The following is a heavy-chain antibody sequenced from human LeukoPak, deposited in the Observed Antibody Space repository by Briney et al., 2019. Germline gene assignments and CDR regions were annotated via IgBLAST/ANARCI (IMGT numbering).Heavy chain of an antibody. CDR2: ISYDGSNK. CDR1: GFTFSSYA. D-gene: IGHD3-10*01. J-gene: IGHJ4*02. Sequence: AGGSLRLSCAASGFTFSSYAMHWVRQAPGKGLEWVAVISYDGSNKYYADSVKGRFTISRDNSKNTLYLQMNSLRAEDTAVYYCARAGSYIVSSSLINPIDYWGQGTLVTVSS. CDR3: ARAGSYIVSSSLINPIDY. V-gene: IGHV3-30*04.